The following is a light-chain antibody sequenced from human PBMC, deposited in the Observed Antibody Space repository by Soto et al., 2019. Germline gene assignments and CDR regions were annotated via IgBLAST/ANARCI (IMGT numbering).Light chain of an antibody. CDR2: WAS. V-gene: IGKV4-1*01. CDR1: QTVLYSSNNRNY. Sequence: DIVMTQSPDSLAVSLGERATINCKSSQTVLYSSNNRNYLAWYQQKSGQPPNLLVYWASTRESGVPDRFSGSGSGTDFTLTISSLQAEDVAVYYCQQYYTTPETFGRGTKVEI. CDR3: QQYYTTPET. J-gene: IGKJ4*02.